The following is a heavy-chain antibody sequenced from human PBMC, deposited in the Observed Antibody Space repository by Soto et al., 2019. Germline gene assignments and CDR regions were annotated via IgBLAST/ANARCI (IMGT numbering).Heavy chain of an antibody. CDR2: INAGNGNT. J-gene: IGHJ4*02. D-gene: IGHD3-22*01. Sequence: QVQLVQSGAEVKKPGASVKVSCKASGYTFTSYGIHWVRQAPGQRLEWMGWINAGNGNTKYSQKFQGRVTITRDTCASTAYMELSSLRSEDTAVYYCARSSGWYYVDYWGQGTRVTVSS. CDR1: GYTFTSYG. CDR3: ARSSGWYYVDY. V-gene: IGHV1-3*01.